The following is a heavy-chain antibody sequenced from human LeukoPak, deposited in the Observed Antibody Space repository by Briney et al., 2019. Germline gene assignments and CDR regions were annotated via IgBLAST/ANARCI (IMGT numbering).Heavy chain of an antibody. CDR1: GYRFTNYW. J-gene: IGHJ4*02. CDR2: IYPGDSDI. V-gene: IGHV5-51*01. CDR3: ARQNSGWEKGTIDY. Sequence: KPGESLKISCKGSGYRFTNYWIGWVRQMPGKGLEWMGIIYPGDSDIRYSPSFQGQVTISADKSISTAYLQWSNLKASDTAMYYCARQNSGWEKGTIDYWGQGTLVTVSS. D-gene: IGHD6-19*01.